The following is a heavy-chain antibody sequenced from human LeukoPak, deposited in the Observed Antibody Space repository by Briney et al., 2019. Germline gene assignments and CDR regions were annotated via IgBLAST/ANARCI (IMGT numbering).Heavy chain of an antibody. Sequence: GGSLRLSCAASGFTFSSYGMHWVRQGPGKGLEWVTFIWYDGPDKNYADSVEGRFTISRDNSKNTLYLQMNSLRAEDTAVYYCARSGSTYYYGMDVWGQGTTVTVSS. CDR1: GFTFSSYG. CDR2: IWYDGPDK. CDR3: ARSGSTYYYGMDV. V-gene: IGHV3-33*01. J-gene: IGHJ6*02. D-gene: IGHD3-10*01.